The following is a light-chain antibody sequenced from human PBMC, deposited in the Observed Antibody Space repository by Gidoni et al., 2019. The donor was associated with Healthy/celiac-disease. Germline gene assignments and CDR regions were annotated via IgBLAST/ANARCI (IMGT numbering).Light chain of an antibody. CDR2: DAS. V-gene: IGKV1-33*01. Sequence: DIERNQSPSSLSASVGDRVTITGQASQDISNYLNWYQQKPGKAPKLLIYDASNLETGVPSRFSGSGSGTDFTFTISSLQPEDIATYYCQQYDNLPLTFGGGTKVEIK. J-gene: IGKJ4*01. CDR3: QQYDNLPLT. CDR1: QDISNY.